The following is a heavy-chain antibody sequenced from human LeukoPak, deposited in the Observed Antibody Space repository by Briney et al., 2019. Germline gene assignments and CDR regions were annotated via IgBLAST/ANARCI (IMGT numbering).Heavy chain of an antibody. CDR3: ARSQGYYYDSSGYGTEY. Sequence: PSETLSLTCTVSGGSIGSYYWSWIRQPPGEGLEWIGYIYYSGSTNYNPSLKSRVTISVDTSKNQFSLKLSSVTAADTAVYYCARSQGYYYDSSGYGTEYWGQGTLVTVSS. CDR1: GGSIGSYY. V-gene: IGHV4-59*01. CDR2: IYYSGST. D-gene: IGHD3-22*01. J-gene: IGHJ4*02.